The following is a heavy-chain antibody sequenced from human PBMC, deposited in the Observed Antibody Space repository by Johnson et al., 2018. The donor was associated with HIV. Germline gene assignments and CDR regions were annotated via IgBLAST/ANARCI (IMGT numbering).Heavy chain of an antibody. Sequence: VQLVESGGGLVQPGGSLRLSCAASGLTVSTNDINWVRQAPGKGLEWVAIIYSGDSTYYADSVKGRFTISRDNSKNTLFLQMNSLRAEDTAVYYCARVPPFGTHPDGAFDIWGQGTMVTVSS. J-gene: IGHJ3*02. CDR2: IYSGDST. CDR1: GLTVSTND. D-gene: IGHD1-1*01. V-gene: IGHV3-66*01. CDR3: ARVPPFGTHPDGAFDI.